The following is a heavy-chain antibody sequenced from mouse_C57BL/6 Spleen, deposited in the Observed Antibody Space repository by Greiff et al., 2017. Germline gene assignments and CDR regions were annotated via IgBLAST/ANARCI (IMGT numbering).Heavy chain of an antibody. CDR1: GYSFTGYY. Sequence: EVQLQESGPELVKPGASVKISCKASGYSFTGYYMHWVKQSHGNILDWIGYIYPYNGVSSYNQKFKGKATLTVDKSSSTAYMELRSLTSEDSAVYYCARGRITTVVATDFDYWGQGTTLTVSS. J-gene: IGHJ2*01. V-gene: IGHV1-31*01. D-gene: IGHD1-1*01. CDR2: IYPYNGVS. CDR3: ARGRITTVVATDFDY.